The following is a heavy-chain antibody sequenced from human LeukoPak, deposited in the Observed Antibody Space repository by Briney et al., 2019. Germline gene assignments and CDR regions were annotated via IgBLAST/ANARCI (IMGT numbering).Heavy chain of an antibody. CDR2: INPNSGVT. J-gene: IGHJ4*02. Sequence: GASVKVSCKASGYTFTGYYMHWVRQAPGQGLEWMGWINPNSGVTNYAQKFQGRVTMTRDTSISTAYMELSRLRSDDTAVYYCARERYSSSANIDYWGQGTLVTVSS. V-gene: IGHV1-2*02. CDR1: GYTFTGYY. D-gene: IGHD6-6*01. CDR3: ARERYSSSANIDY.